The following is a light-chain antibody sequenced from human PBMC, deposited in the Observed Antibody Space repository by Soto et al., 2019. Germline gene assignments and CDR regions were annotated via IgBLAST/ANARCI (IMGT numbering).Light chain of an antibody. CDR1: SSNIGSNT. J-gene: IGLJ1*01. Sequence: QSVLTQPPSASGAPGQRVTISCSGSSSNIGSNTVNWYQQLPGTAPKLLIYSNNQRPSGVPDRFSGSNSGTSASLAISGLQSEDEADYYCEAWDDSLSDRYVSGTGSKGAVL. CDR3: EAWDDSLSDRYV. V-gene: IGLV1-44*01. CDR2: SNN.